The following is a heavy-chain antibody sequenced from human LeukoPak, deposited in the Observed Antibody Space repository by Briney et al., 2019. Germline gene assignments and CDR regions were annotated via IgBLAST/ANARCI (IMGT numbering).Heavy chain of an antibody. V-gene: IGHV4-39*07. CDR3: ARAFFLGYYMDV. J-gene: IGHJ6*03. Sequence: SETLSLTCTVSGGSISSSSYYWGWIRQPPGKGLEWIGSIYYSGSTYYNPSLKSRVTISVDTSKNQFSLKLSSVTAADTAVYYCARAFFLGYYMDVWAKGPRSPSP. D-gene: IGHD3-3*01. CDR1: GGSISSSSYY. CDR2: IYYSGST.